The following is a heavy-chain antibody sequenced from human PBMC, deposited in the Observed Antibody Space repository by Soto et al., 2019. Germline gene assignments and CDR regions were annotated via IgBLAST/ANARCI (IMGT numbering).Heavy chain of an antibody. CDR3: ARESTQRYGSGSYVAQVFDY. CDR1: GGSISSGGYY. V-gene: IGHV4-31*03. Sequence: QVQLQESGPGLVKPSQTLSLTCTVSGGSISSGGYYWSWIRQHPGKGLEWIGYIYYSGSTYYNPSLKSRVTISVDTSKNQFSLKLSSVTAADTAVYYCARESTQRYGSGSYVAQVFDYWGQGTLVTVSS. J-gene: IGHJ4*02. CDR2: IYYSGST. D-gene: IGHD3-10*01.